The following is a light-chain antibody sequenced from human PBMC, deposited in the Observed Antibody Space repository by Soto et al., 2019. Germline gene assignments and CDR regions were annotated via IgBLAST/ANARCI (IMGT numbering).Light chain of an antibody. V-gene: IGKV3-11*01. Sequence: EIVLTQSPATLSLSPGARATLSCRASQSVSSYLAWYQQKPGQAPRLLIYDASNRATGIPARFSGSGSGTDFTLTISSLEPEDVAVYYCQRRGSTFGPGTKVDIK. CDR3: QRRGST. CDR1: QSVSSY. J-gene: IGKJ3*01. CDR2: DAS.